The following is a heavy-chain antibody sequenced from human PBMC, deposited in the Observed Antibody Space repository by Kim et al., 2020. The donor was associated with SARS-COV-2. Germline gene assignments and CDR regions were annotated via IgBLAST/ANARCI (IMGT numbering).Heavy chain of an antibody. Sequence: SETLSLTCTVSGGSISSGSYYWSWIRQPAGKGLEWIGRIYTSGSTNYNPSLKSRVTISVDTSKNQFSLKLSSVTAADTAVYYCARTSMVRGALLFDYWGQGTLVTVSS. CDR3: ARTSMVRGALLFDY. V-gene: IGHV4-61*02. J-gene: IGHJ4*02. CDR1: GGSISSGSYY. D-gene: IGHD3-10*01. CDR2: IYTSGST.